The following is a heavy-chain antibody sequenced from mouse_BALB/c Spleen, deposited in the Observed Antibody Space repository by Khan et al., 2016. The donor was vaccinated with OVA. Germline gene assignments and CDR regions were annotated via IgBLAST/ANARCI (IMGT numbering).Heavy chain of an antibody. CDR3: ARAGYGGFGY. J-gene: IGHJ3*01. CDR2: ISDGGGST. CDR1: GFSFSDYY. Sequence: EVELVESGGGLVKPGGSLKLSCAASGFSFSDYYMYWIRQNPEKRLEWVATISDGGGSTYYPDSAKGRFTISRDNAKSNLYLQMSSLKSEDTAIYYCARAGYGGFGYWGPGTLVTVSA. V-gene: IGHV5-4*02. D-gene: IGHD1-1*02.